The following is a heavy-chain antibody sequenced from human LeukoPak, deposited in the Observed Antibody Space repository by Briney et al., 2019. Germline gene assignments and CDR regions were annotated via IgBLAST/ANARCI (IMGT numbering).Heavy chain of an antibody. V-gene: IGHV4-39*07. CDR2: IYYSGST. CDR3: ARYSSSWGFDY. J-gene: IGHJ4*02. D-gene: IGHD6-13*01. CDR1: GGSISSSSYY. Sequence: SETLSLTCTASGGSISSSSYYWGWIRQPPGKGLEWIGSIYYSGSTYYNPSLKSRVTISVDTSKNQFSLKLSSVTAADTAVYYCARYSSSWGFDYWGQGTLVTVSS.